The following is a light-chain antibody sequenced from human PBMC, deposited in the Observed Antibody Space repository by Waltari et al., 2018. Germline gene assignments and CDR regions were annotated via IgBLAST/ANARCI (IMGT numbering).Light chain of an antibody. J-gene: IGLJ2*01. Sequence: QSALTQPASVSGSPGQSLTLSCSGTSSGAGSYICASWHPQHPGTPPKPLIYYSTKRPSGVSGRFSGSKSGNTASLTISGLQPEDEADYFCSSYTPTSILVFGGGTKLTV. CDR2: YST. CDR1: SSGAGSYIC. CDR3: SSYTPTSILV. V-gene: IGLV2-14*03.